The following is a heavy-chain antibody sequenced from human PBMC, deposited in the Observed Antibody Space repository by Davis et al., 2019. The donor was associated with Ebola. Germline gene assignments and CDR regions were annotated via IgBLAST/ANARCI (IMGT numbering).Heavy chain of an antibody. Sequence: AASVKVSCKASGYTFTSYAMHWVRQAPGQRLEWMGWINAGNGNTKYSQKFQGRVTINADESTSTAYMELSSLRSEDTAVYYCARANWNSPQWFDPWGQGTLVTVSS. CDR1: GYTFTSYA. CDR2: INAGNGNT. J-gene: IGHJ5*02. CDR3: ARANWNSPQWFDP. D-gene: IGHD1-7*01. V-gene: IGHV1-3*01.